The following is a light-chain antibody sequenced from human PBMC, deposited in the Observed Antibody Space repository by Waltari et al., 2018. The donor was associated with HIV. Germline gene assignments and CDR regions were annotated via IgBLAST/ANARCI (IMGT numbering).Light chain of an antibody. CDR3: AAWDNALGGHVV. Sequence: QSVLTQPPSMSGTPGQRVIISCSGTTSSIGSNSVYWYQQLPGAAPKLLIYRNNQPPSWVPDRFSGSKSGTSASLAISGLRPEDEAMYFCAAWDNALGGHVVFGGGTNLTVL. CDR2: RNN. CDR1: TSSIGSNS. V-gene: IGLV1-47*02. J-gene: IGLJ2*01.